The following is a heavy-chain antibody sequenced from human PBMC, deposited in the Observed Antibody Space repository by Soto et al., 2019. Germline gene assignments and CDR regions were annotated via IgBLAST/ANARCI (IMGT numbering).Heavy chain of an antibody. CDR2: ISAYNGNT. Sequence: APVKVSCKASGYTLTSHGINCVRQAPGQRLEWMGWISAYNGNTNYAQKLQGRVTMTTDTSTGTAYMELRSLRSDDTAVYYCARTNYDFWSGSGVGMDVWGQGTTVTVSS. CDR3: ARTNYDFWSGSGVGMDV. CDR1: GYTLTSHG. J-gene: IGHJ6*02. D-gene: IGHD3-3*01. V-gene: IGHV1-18*01.